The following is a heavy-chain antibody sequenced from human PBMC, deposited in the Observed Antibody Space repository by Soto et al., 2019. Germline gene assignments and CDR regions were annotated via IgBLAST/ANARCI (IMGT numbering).Heavy chain of an antibody. D-gene: IGHD6-13*01. V-gene: IGHV3-15*07. Sequence: GSLRLSCAASGFTFSNAWMNWVRQAPGKGLEWVGRIKSKTDGGTTDYAAPVKGRFTISRDDSKNTLYLQMNSLKTEDTAVYYCTTAGTEYYYYYGMDVWGQGTTVTVSS. J-gene: IGHJ6*02. CDR3: TTAGTEYYYYYGMDV. CDR2: IKSKTDGGTT. CDR1: GFTFSNAW.